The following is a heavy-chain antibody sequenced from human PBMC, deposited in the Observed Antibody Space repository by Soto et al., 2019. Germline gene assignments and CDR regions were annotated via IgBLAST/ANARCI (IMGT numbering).Heavy chain of an antibody. CDR3: ARLLWFGELSPTFFDY. Sequence: SETLSLTCTVSGGSISSYYWTWIRQPSGKGLEWIGRIYTSGSTNYNPSLKSRVTLSVDTSKNQFSLKLSSVTAADTAVYYCARLLWFGELSPTFFDYWGQGTLVTVSS. CDR2: IYTSGST. V-gene: IGHV4-4*07. D-gene: IGHD3-10*01. J-gene: IGHJ4*02. CDR1: GGSISSYY.